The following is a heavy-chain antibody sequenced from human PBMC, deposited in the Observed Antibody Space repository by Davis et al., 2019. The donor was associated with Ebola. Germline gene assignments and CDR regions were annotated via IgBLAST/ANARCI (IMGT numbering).Heavy chain of an antibody. CDR2: ISASEGHT. CDR1: GFTFSNYD. Sequence: PGGSLRLSCAASGFTFSNYDMSWVRHVPGKGLDWVSTISASEGHTHYSDSVRGRFTISRDNSKNTLYLQMNSLRAEDTATYYCARYCHYTDCSYFDCWGQGTMVAVSS. D-gene: IGHD2-15*01. V-gene: IGHV3-23*01. CDR3: ARYCHYTDCSYFDC. J-gene: IGHJ4*02.